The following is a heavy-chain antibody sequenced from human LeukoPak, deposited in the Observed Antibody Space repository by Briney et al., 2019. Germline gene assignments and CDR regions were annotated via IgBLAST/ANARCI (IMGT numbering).Heavy chain of an antibody. J-gene: IGHJ4*02. V-gene: IGHV3-7*03. D-gene: IGHD5-18*01. CDR3: ASDGYSYGSDLRGH. Sequence: PGGSLRLSCAASGFTFSSYWMSWVRRAPGKGLEWVANIKEDGSEKYYVDSVKGRFTISRDNAKNSLHLQMNSLRAEDTAVYYCASDGYSYGSDLRGHWGQGTLVTVSS. CDR1: GFTFSSYW. CDR2: IKEDGSEK.